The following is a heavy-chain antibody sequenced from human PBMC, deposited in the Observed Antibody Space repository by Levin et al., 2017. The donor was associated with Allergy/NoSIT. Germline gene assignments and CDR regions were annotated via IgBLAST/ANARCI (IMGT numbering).Heavy chain of an antibody. J-gene: IGHJ6*02. CDR2: IYSGGST. V-gene: IGHV3-66*01. Sequence: HAGGSLRLSCVASGFTVSSNYMSWVRQAPGKGLEWVSVIYSGGSTYYADSVQGRFTISRDNSKNTLYLQMNSLRVEDTAVYYCARETYCTSSSCQHRYGMDVWGQGTTVTVSS. D-gene: IGHD2-2*01. CDR1: GFTVSSNY. CDR3: ARETYCTSSSCQHRYGMDV.